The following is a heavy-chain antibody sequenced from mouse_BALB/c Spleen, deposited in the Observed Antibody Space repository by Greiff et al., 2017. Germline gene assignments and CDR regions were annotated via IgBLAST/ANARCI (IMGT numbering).Heavy chain of an antibody. V-gene: IGHV5-6-5*01. D-gene: IGHD2-14*01. CDR2: ISSGGST. J-gene: IGHJ3*01. CDR3: AREDYRYTWFAY. CDR1: GFAFSSYD. Sequence: EVNVVESGGGLVKPGGSLKLSCAASGFAFSSYDMSWVRQTPEKRLEWVASISSGGSTYYPDSVKGRFTISRDNARNILYLQMSSLRSEDTAMYYCAREDYRYTWFAYWGQGTLVTVSA.